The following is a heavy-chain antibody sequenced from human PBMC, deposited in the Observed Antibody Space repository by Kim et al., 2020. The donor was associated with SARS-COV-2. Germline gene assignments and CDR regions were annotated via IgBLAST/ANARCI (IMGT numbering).Heavy chain of an antibody. Sequence: GGSLRLSCGASGFTVSSNYMTWVRQAPGKGLDWVSIIYSGGITYYADSVKGRFTISRDNSKNTLYLQMNSLRAEDTAVYYCARGPEAYYYYYYGMDVWGQGTTVTVSS. CDR3: ARGPEAYYYYYYGMDV. V-gene: IGHV3-53*01. J-gene: IGHJ6*02. CDR2: IYSGGIT. CDR1: GFTVSSNY.